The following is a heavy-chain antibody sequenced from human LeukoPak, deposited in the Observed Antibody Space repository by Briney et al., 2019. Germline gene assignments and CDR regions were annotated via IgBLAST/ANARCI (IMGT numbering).Heavy chain of an antibody. D-gene: IGHD1-26*01. CDR2: ISGSGGST. CDR1: GFTFSSYA. J-gene: IGHJ4*02. V-gene: IGHV3-23*01. CDR3: AKDPLEVGAFRQVFDY. Sequence: HPGGSLRLSCAASGFTFSSYAMSWVRQAPGKGLEWVSAISGSGGSTYYADSVKGRFTISRGNSKNTLYLQMNSLRAEDTAVYYCAKDPLEVGAFRQVFDYWGQGTLVTVSS.